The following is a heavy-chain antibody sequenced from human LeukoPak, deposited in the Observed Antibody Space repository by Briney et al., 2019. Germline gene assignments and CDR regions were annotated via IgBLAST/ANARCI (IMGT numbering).Heavy chain of an antibody. CDR2: IYSGCSI. D-gene: IGHD4-23*01. CDR1: GFTVSSNY. Sequence: QSGGSLRLSCAASGFTVSSNYMSWVRQAPGEGLEWVTVIYSGCSIYHADSVEGRFTIHRDNSKNTLHLQMNSLRAEDTAVYYCARDSVVTPGAFDIWGQGTMVTVSS. V-gene: IGHV3-66*01. J-gene: IGHJ3*02. CDR3: ARDSVVTPGAFDI.